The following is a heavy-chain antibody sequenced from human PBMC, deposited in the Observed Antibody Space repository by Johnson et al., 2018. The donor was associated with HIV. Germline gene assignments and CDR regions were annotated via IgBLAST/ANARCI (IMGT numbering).Heavy chain of an antibody. CDR3: AKELRLHRAFDI. D-gene: IGHD5-24*01. Sequence: QVQLVESGGGVVQPGRSLRLSCTASGFTFSKYAIHWVRQAPGKGLEWVADIKCDGSEQSYVDSVKGRFTISRDSSKDTLYLQMNSLRAEDTAVYYCAKELRLHRAFDIWGQGTMVTVSS. CDR1: GFTFSKYA. V-gene: IGHV3-33*06. J-gene: IGHJ3*02. CDR2: IKCDGSEQ.